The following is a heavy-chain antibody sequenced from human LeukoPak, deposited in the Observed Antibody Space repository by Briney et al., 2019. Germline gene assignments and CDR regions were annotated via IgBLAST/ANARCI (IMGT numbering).Heavy chain of an antibody. CDR2: IYSGGST. D-gene: IGHD3-22*01. CDR3: ARADYYESSGDY. J-gene: IGHJ4*02. V-gene: IGHV3-66*01. Sequence: GGSLRLSCAASGFTFSNAWMSWVRQAPGKGLEWVSVIYSGGSTYYVDSVKGRFTISRDNSNNTLYLQMNSLRAEDTAVYYCARADYYESSGDYWGQGTLVTVSS. CDR1: GFTFSNAW.